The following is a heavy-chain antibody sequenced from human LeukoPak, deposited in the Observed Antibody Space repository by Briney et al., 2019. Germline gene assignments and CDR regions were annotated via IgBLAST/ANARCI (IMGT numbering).Heavy chain of an antibody. CDR1: GYTFTSYG. CDR2: ISAYNGNT. V-gene: IGHV1-18*01. CDR3: ASMYGSGSYYGSGN. J-gene: IGHJ4*02. D-gene: IGHD3-10*01. Sequence: GASVKVSCKASGYTFTSYGISWVRQAPGQGLEWMGWISAYNGNTNYAQKLQGRVTMTTDTSTSTAYMELSSLRSEDTAVYYCASMYGSGSYYGSGNWGQGTLVTVSS.